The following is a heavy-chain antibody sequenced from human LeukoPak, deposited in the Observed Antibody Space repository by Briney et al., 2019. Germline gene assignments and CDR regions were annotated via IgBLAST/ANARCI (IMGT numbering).Heavy chain of an antibody. J-gene: IGHJ4*02. CDR2: ISGSGGST. D-gene: IGHD2-15*01. Sequence: GGSLRLSCAASGFTFSSYAMSWVRQAPGKGLEWVSAISGSGGSTYYADSVKGRFAISRDSSKNTLYLQMNSLRAEDTAVYYCAKRYCSGGSCYPNYWGQGTLVTVSS. CDR3: AKRYCSGGSCYPNY. CDR1: GFTFSSYA. V-gene: IGHV3-23*01.